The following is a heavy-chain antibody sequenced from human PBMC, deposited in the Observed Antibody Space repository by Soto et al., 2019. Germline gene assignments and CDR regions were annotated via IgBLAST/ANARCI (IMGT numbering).Heavy chain of an antibody. V-gene: IGHV4-39*07. Sequence: PSETLSLTCTVSGGSISSSSYYWGWIRQPPGKGLEWIGEIYHSGSTYYNPSLKSRVTISVDKSKNQFSLKLSSVTAADTAMYYCARHRSAGDTAMVTYYYYGMDVWGQGTTVTVSS. CDR2: IYHSGST. CDR3: ARHRSAGDTAMVTYYYYGMDV. J-gene: IGHJ6*02. CDR1: GGSISSSSYY. D-gene: IGHD5-18*01.